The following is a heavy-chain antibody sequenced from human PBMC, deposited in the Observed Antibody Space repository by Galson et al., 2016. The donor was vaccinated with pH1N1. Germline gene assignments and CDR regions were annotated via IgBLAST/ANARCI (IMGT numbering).Heavy chain of an antibody. V-gene: IGHV3-7*03. CDR3: AKAHTTRSGTYPYFFDY. D-gene: IGHD1-26*01. J-gene: IGHJ4*02. CDR1: GFVFRNYW. Sequence: SLRLSCAASGFVFRNYWMTWARQAPGKGLEWVANIKGDGSEKNYVDSVKGRFAISRDNSRNTLYLQMNSLRADDTAVYYCAKAHTTRSGTYPYFFDYWGQGTLVTVSS. CDR2: IKGDGSEK.